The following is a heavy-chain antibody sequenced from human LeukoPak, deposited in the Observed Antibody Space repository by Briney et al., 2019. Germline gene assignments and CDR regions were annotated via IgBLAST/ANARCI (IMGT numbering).Heavy chain of an antibody. CDR2: TAHDGRNN. Sequence: GGSLRLSCTASGFTFSDYGMHWVRQAPGKGLEWVAVTAHDGRNNLYAESGRGRFTISRDNAMNTVDLQMNSLRAEDTAVYYCARDGHNYGTDHWGQGILVIVSS. D-gene: IGHD5-24*01. CDR3: ARDGHNYGTDH. CDR1: GFTFSDYG. V-gene: IGHV3-30*03. J-gene: IGHJ5*02.